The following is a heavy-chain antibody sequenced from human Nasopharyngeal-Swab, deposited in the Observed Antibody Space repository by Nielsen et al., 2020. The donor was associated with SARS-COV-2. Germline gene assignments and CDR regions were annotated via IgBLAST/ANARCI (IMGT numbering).Heavy chain of an antibody. V-gene: IGHV4-59*01. CDR3: ARTAGYYYMDV. J-gene: IGHJ6*03. CDR1: GGSLSSYS. Sequence: SQTLSPTCALSGGSLSSYSWSWIRLPPGKGLEWIGYIYYSGSTNYSPSLKSRVTISVDTSKNQFSLKLNSVTAADTAVYYCARTAGYYYMDVWGKGTTVTVYS. CDR2: IYYSGST. D-gene: IGHD6-13*01.